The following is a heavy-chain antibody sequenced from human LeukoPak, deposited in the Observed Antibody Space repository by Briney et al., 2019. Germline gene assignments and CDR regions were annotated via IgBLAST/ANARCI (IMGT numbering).Heavy chain of an antibody. CDR1: GFTFSSYA. D-gene: IGHD5-24*01. Sequence: TGGSLRLSCAASGFTFSSYAMHWVRQAPGKGLEWVAPIWYDGSYKYYEGSVKGRVTISRDNSKNTLYLQMNSLRAEDTAVYYCAKDLESGGFDYWGQGTLVTVSS. CDR3: AKDLESGGFDY. V-gene: IGHV3-33*06. J-gene: IGHJ4*02. CDR2: IWYDGSYK.